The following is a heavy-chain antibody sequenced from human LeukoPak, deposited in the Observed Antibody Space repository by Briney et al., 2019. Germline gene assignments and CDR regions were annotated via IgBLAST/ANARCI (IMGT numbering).Heavy chain of an antibody. V-gene: IGHV4-39*01. Sequence: TSETLSPTCTVSGGSISNSNYYWSWIRQPPGKELEWIASINYGGTTYYNPSLKSRVTISVDTSKNQFSLRLSSVTAADTAVYLCARYVVYGSGKYYFDYWGQGSLVTVSS. D-gene: IGHD3-10*01. CDR1: GGSISNSNYY. CDR2: INYGGTT. J-gene: IGHJ4*02. CDR3: ARYVVYGSGKYYFDY.